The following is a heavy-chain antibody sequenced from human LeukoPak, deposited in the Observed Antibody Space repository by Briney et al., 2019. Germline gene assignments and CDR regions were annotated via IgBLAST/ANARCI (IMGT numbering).Heavy chain of an antibody. CDR3: ARVGVVGY. V-gene: IGHV3-30*02. J-gene: IGHJ4*02. D-gene: IGHD3-16*01. CDR1: GFTFSGNG. CDR2: IRFDENNK. Sequence: GGSLRLSCAASGFTFSGNGMHWVRQAPGKGLEWVTFIRFDENNKYYADSVKGRFTISRDSSKNTLYLQMNSLRGEDTALYFCARVGVVGYWGQGTLVTVSS.